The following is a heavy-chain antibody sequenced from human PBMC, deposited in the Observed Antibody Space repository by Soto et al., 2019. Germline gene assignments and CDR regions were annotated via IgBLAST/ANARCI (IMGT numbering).Heavy chain of an antibody. Sequence: SETLSLTCAVSGGSISSSNWWSWVRQPPGKGLEWIGEIYHSGSTNYNPSLKSRVTISVDKSKNQFSLKLSSVTAADTAVYYCARLGSCSGGRCYLEYYFDYWGQGTLVTVS. J-gene: IGHJ4*02. CDR1: GGSISSSNW. D-gene: IGHD2-15*01. CDR2: IYHSGST. CDR3: ARLGSCSGGRCYLEYYFDY. V-gene: IGHV4-4*02.